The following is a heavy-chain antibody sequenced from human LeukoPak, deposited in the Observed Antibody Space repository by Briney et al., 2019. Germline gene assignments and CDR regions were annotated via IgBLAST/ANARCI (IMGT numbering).Heavy chain of an antibody. CDR3: ASQTDHYYDSSGYYDVDY. Sequence: PGGSLRLSCAASGFTFSSYSMNWVRQAPGKGLEWVSSISSSSSYIYYADSVKGRFTISRDNAKNSLYLQMNSLRAEDTAVYYCASQTDHYYDSSGYYDVDYWGQGTLVTVSS. J-gene: IGHJ4*02. V-gene: IGHV3-21*01. CDR1: GFTFSSYS. D-gene: IGHD3-22*01. CDR2: ISSSSSYI.